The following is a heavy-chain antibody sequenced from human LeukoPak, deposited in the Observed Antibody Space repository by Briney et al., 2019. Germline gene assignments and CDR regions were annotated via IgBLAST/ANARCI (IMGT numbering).Heavy chain of an antibody. Sequence: SGGSLRLSCTASGFSFGDYAMSWVRRAPGKGLEWIGFIRSKAYGGTTEYAASVKGRLIISRDDSKSIAYLQMNSLRTEDTAVYYCTRDIDADYVDYWGQGTLVTVSS. V-gene: IGHV3-49*04. CDR2: IRSKAYGGTT. J-gene: IGHJ4*02. D-gene: IGHD2-15*01. CDR1: GFSFGDYA. CDR3: TRDIDADYVDY.